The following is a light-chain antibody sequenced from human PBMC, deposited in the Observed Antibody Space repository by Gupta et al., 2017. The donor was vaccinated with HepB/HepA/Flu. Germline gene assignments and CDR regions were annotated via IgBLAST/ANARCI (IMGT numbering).Light chain of an antibody. J-gene: IGLJ2*01. Sequence: SSELTQDPAVSVALGQTVRITCQGDSLRSYYASWYQQKPGQAPVLVIYGKNNRPSGIPDRFSGSSSGNTASLTTTGAQAEDEADYYCNSRDSSGNHQVVCGGGTKL. V-gene: IGLV3-19*01. CDR1: SLRSYY. CDR2: GKN. CDR3: NSRDSSGNHQVV.